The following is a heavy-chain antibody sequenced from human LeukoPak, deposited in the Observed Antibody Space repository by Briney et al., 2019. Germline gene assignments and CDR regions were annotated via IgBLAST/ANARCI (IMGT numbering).Heavy chain of an antibody. D-gene: IGHD5-12*01. CDR3: ASCISRVATIR. J-gene: IGHJ4*02. Sequence: GGSLRLSCAASGFTFSSYSMNWVRQAPGKGLEWVSSISSSSSYIYYADSVKGRFTISRDNAKNSLYLQMNSLRAEDTAVYYCASCISRVATIRWGQGTLVTVSS. CDR2: ISSSSSYI. V-gene: IGHV3-21*01. CDR1: GFTFSSYS.